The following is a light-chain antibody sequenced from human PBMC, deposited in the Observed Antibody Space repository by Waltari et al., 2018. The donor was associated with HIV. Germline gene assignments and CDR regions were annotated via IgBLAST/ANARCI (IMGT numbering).Light chain of an antibody. CDR2: NNY. Sequence: QSVLTQPPSASGTPGQRVTIACSGSNSNIGSNTVNWYKQVPGTAPKLLIYNNYARPSGVPDRCSGSKSVSSASLAISGLQSEDDGDYYCAAWDGSLLGVLFGGGTKLTVL. CDR3: AAWDGSLLGVL. J-gene: IGLJ2*01. CDR1: NSNIGSNT. V-gene: IGLV1-44*01.